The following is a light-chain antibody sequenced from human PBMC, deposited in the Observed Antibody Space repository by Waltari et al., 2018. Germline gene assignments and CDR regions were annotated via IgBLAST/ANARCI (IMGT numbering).Light chain of an antibody. Sequence: QSVLTQHPSASGTPGQRVTIPGSGTSSNLESNTFSWYKQSPGTAPKVLMLKNNQRPSGVSDRLSASKSGASASLAIRGLRSDDEADYYCGTWDDSLSRPVFGGGTKLTVL. CDR1: SSNLESNT. V-gene: IGLV1-47*01. J-gene: IGLJ3*02. CDR3: GTWDDSLSRPV. CDR2: KNN.